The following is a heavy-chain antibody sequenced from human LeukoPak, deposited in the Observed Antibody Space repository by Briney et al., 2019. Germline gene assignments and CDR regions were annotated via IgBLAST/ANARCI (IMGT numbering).Heavy chain of an antibody. D-gene: IGHD6-19*01. CDR3: AKAGRLVGRYYFDY. J-gene: IGHJ4*02. CDR2: ISGSGGST. CDR1: GFTFSSYA. Sequence: GGSLRLSCAASGFTFSSYAMSWVRQAPGKGLEWVSAISGSGGSTYYADSVKGRFTISRDNSKNTLYPQMNSLRAEDTAVYYCAKAGRLVGRYYFDYWGQGTLVTVSS. V-gene: IGHV3-23*01.